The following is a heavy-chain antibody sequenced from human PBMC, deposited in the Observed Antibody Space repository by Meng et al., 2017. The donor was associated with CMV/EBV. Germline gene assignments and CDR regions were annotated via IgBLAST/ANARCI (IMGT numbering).Heavy chain of an antibody. J-gene: IGHJ4*02. Sequence: TFSRYDIRGVRQAPGQGLEWMGGIIASFGTANYEQKIQGRVTITTNESTSTAYMELSSLRSEDTAVYYCARSRRYCSSTSCPGWSGYWGQGTLVTVSS. V-gene: IGHV1-69*05. CDR3: ARSRRYCSSTSCPGWSGY. D-gene: IGHD2-2*01. CDR2: IIASFGTA. CDR1: TFSRYD.